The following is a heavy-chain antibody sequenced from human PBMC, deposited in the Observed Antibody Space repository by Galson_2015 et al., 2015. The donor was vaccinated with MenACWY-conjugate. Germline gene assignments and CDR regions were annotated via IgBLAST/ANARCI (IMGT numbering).Heavy chain of an antibody. V-gene: IGHV3-23*01. D-gene: IGHD1-26*01. Sequence: SLRLSCAASGFTFSSYAMSWVRQAPGKGLEWVSAISGSGGSTYYADSVKSRFTISRDNSKNTLFLQMNSLRAEDTAVYYCAKAVGATMRAPYFDFWGQGTLVTVSS. J-gene: IGHJ4*02. CDR2: ISGSGGST. CDR1: GFTFSSYA. CDR3: AKAVGATMRAPYFDF.